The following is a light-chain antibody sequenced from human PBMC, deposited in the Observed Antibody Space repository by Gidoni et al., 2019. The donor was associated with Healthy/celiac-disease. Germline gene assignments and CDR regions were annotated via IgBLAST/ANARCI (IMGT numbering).Light chain of an antibody. CDR3: NTRDSSGNQV. V-gene: IGLV3-19*01. CDR1: SLRSYY. CDR2: GKN. J-gene: IGLJ2*01. Sequence: SSELTQDPAVSVALGQTVRITCQGDSLRSYYASWYQQKPGQAPVLVIYGKNNRPSGIPDRFSGSSSGTTASLTITGAPAEDAADYYCNTRDSSGNQVFGGGTKLTVL.